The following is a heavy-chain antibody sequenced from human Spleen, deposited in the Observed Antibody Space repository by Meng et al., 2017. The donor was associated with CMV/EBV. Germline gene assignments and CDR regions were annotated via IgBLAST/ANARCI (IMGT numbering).Heavy chain of an antibody. D-gene: IGHD6-13*01. CDR1: GGPSSSGSYY. Sequence: VQLQASGPGLVQPSPTLSLTCTVSGGPSSSGSYYWSWSRQPAGKGLEWIGRIYTSGSTNYNPSLKSRVTISVDTAKNQFSLKLSSVTAADTAVYYCASAPIAAAGSRLDYWGQGTLVTVSS. CDR3: ASAPIAAAGSRLDY. J-gene: IGHJ4*02. CDR2: IYTSGST. V-gene: IGHV4-61*02.